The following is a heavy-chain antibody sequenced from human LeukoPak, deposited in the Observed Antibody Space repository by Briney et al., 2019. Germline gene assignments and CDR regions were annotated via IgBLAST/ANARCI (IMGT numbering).Heavy chain of an antibody. CDR1: GFTFDDYA. CDR3: AKASDDSSGYYYSFDY. D-gene: IGHD3-22*01. V-gene: IGHV3-9*01. CDR2: ISWNSGSI. Sequence: GGSLRLSCAASGFTFDDYAMPWVRLAPGKGLEWVSGISWNSGSIGYADSVKGRFTISRDNAKNSLYLQMNSLRAEDTALYYCAKASDDSSGYYYSFDYWGQGTLVTVSS. J-gene: IGHJ4*02.